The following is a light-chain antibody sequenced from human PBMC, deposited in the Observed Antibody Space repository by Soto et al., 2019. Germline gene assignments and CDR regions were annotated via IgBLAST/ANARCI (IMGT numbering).Light chain of an antibody. Sequence: EIVMTQSPATLSVSPGERATLSCRASQSVSSNLAWYQQKPGQAPRPLIYGVSTRATGIPARFSGSGSGTEFTLTISSLQCEDFAVYYCQQYKNWPLTFGQGTKVEIK. J-gene: IGKJ1*01. CDR1: QSVSSN. CDR2: GVS. V-gene: IGKV3-15*01. CDR3: QQYKNWPLT.